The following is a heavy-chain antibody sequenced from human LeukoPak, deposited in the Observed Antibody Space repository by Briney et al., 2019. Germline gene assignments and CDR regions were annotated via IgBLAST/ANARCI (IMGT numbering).Heavy chain of an antibody. V-gene: IGHV3-30*02. D-gene: IGHD1-26*01. CDR3: AKNRARIVGEELYWFDP. CDR2: IRYDGSNK. CDR1: GFTFSSYG. Sequence: GGSLRLSCAASGFTFSSYGMHWVRQAPGKGLEWVAFIRYDGSNKYYADSVKGRFTISRDNSKNTLYLQMNSLRAEDTAVYYCAKNRARIVGEELYWFDPWGQGTLVTVSS. J-gene: IGHJ5*02.